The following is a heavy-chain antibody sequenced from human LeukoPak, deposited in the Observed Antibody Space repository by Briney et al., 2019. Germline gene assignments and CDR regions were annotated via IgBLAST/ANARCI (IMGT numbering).Heavy chain of an antibody. Sequence: PGGSLRLSCAASGFTFSSSWMYWVRQAPGKGPVWVPRINSDESITTYADSVKGRFTISRDNAKNTLYLQMNSLRAEDAAVYYCARGLVPGFLDYWGQGTPVTVSS. CDR3: ARGLVPGFLDY. CDR1: GFTFSSSW. CDR2: INSDESIT. J-gene: IGHJ4*02. D-gene: IGHD4-11*01. V-gene: IGHV3-74*01.